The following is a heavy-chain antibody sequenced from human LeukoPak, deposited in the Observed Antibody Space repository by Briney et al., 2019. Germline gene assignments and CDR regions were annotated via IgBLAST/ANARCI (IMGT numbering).Heavy chain of an antibody. CDR3: ARAPWGYYDSRGEPNFDY. CDR2: ISAYNGNT. J-gene: IGHJ4*02. CDR1: GYTFTSYG. V-gene: IGHV1-18*01. Sequence: GASVKVSCKASGYTFTSYGISWVRQAPGQGLEWMGWISAYNGNTNYAQKLRGRVTMTTDTSTSSAYMELRSLRSDDTAVYYCARAPWGYYDSRGEPNFDYWGQGTLVTVSS. D-gene: IGHD3-22*01.